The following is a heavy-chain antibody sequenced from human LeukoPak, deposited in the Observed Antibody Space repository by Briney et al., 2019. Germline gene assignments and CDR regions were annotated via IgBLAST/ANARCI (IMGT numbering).Heavy chain of an antibody. J-gene: IGHJ4*02. CDR2: INTNTGNP. CDR3: ARHDNDDDFDY. CDR1: GYTFTSYA. Sequence: ASVKVSCKASGYTFTSYAMNWVRQAPGQGLEWMGWINTNTGNPTYAQGFTGRFVFSLDTSVTTAYLQISNPKTEDTAVYYCARHDNDDDFDYWGQGTLVTVSS. D-gene: IGHD3-16*01. V-gene: IGHV7-4-1*02.